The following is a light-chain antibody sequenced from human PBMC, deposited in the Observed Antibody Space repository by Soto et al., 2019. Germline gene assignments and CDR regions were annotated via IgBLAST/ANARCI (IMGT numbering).Light chain of an antibody. CDR2: GAS. CDR3: QQYDDWPPT. Sequence: EIVLTQSPATLSVSPGERATLSCRASQSISSNLGWYQQKPGQAPRLLIYGASTRTSGIPARCSGSGSGTEFTLTISSLQSEDFVVYYCQQYDDWPPTFGQGTKVEIK. V-gene: IGKV3-15*01. CDR1: QSISSN. J-gene: IGKJ1*01.